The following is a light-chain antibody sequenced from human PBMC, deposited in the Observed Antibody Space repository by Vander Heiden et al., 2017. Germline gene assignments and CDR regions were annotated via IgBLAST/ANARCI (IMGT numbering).Light chain of an antibody. CDR1: QSISNH. CDR2: AAS. J-gene: IGKJ2*01. V-gene: IGKV1-39*01. CDR3: QQSYSTPHT. Sequence: TQSPSSLSASVGDRVSITCRASQSISNHLNWYQQKPGKAPKVLIYAASSLESGVPARFSGSGSGTDFTLTISSLQPEDFATYYCQQSYSTPHTFGQGSKLEIK.